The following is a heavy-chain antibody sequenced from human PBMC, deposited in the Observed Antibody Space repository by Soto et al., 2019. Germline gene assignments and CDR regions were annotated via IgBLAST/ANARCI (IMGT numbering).Heavy chain of an antibody. V-gene: IGHV3-64D*06. D-gene: IGHD3-9*01. Sequence: GWSLRLSCSASGFTFSSYAMHWVRQAPGKGLEYVSAISSNGGSTYYADSVKGRFTISRDNSKNTLYLQMSSLRAEDTAVYYCAKDQGMDEAILTGSSYGMDVWGKATTV. J-gene: IGHJ6*04. CDR1: GFTFSSYA. CDR2: ISSNGGST. CDR3: AKDQGMDEAILTGSSYGMDV.